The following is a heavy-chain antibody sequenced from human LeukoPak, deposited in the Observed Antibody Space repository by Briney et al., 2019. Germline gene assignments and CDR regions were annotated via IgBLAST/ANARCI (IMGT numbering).Heavy chain of an antibody. V-gene: IGHV1-8*02. CDR2: MTPNSGST. D-gene: IGHD2-8*02. Sequence: GASVKVSCKASGYTFTSYGISWVRQAPGQGLEWMGWMTPNSGSTGYAQKFQDRFTMTRNTSIDTVYMEVSSLRSEDTAIYYCATATSGARYGMDVWGQGTLVTVSS. J-gene: IGHJ6*02. CDR1: GYTFTSYG. CDR3: ATATSGARYGMDV.